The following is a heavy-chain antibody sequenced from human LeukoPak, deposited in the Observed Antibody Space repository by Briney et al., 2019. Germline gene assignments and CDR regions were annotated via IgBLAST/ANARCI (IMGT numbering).Heavy chain of an antibody. CDR2: ISRSSSTI. D-gene: IGHD1-26*01. CDR1: GFTFSSYS. V-gene: IGHV3-48*01. Sequence: GGSLRLSCAASGFTFSSYSMNWVRQAQGKGLEWVSYISRSSSTIYYADSVKGRFTISRDNAKNSLYLQMNSLRAEDTAVYYCAREIVGATFDYWGQGTLVTVSS. J-gene: IGHJ4*02. CDR3: AREIVGATFDY.